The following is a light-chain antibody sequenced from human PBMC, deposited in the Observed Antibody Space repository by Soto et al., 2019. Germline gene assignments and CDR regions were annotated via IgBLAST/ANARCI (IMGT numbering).Light chain of an antibody. J-gene: IGLJ2*01. Sequence: QPVLTQPASVSGSPGQSITISCTGTSSDIGSYNYVSWYQQHPGKAPKLVIFDVTSRPSEVSNRFSGSKSGNTASLTISGVQAEDEAYFYCSSYTSLNNVLFGGGTKLTVL. CDR3: SSYTSLNNVL. CDR1: SSDIGSYNY. V-gene: IGLV2-14*03. CDR2: DVT.